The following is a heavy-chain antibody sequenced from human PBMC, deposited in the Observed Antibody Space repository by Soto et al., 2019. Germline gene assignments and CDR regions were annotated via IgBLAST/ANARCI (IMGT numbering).Heavy chain of an antibody. D-gene: IGHD3-16*01. CDR2: IYWDDYK. V-gene: IGHV2-5*02. Sequence: QITLKESGPALVKPTQTLTLTRTFSGFSLSTSGVGVGWIRQPPGEALEWLALIYWDDYKHFSPSLESRLTITKDTPKNQVVLTMTNMDPVDTATYYCVHKGGGDRILDYWGQGTLVTVSS. CDR3: VHKGGGDRILDY. J-gene: IGHJ4*02. CDR1: GFSLSTSGVG.